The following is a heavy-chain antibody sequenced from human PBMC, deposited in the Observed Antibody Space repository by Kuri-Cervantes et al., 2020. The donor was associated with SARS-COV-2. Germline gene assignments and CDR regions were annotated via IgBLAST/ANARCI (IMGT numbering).Heavy chain of an antibody. V-gene: IGHV1-2*02. CDR3: ARFRITMRGFDP. CDR2: INPNSGGT. Sequence: SVKGSCKASEYTFTGYYMHWVRQAPGQGLEWMGWINPNSGGTNYAQKFQGRVTMTRDTSISTAYMELSRLRSDDTAVYYCARFRITMRGFDPWGQGTLVTVSS. CDR1: EYTFTGYY. D-gene: IGHD3-22*01. J-gene: IGHJ5*02.